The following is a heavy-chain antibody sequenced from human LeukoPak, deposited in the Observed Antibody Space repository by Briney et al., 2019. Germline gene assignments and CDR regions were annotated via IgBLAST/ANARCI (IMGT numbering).Heavy chain of an antibody. V-gene: IGHV3-15*01. CDR1: GFTFSNAW. CDR2: IKSKTDGGTT. D-gene: IGHD3-22*01. Sequence: GGSLRLSCAASGFTFSNAWMSWVRQAPGKGLEWVGRIKSKTDGGTTDYAAPVKGRFTISRDDSKNTLYLQMNSLKTEDTAVYYCTTSGWREDTTMIDYAFDIWGQGTMVTVSS. CDR3: TTSGWREDTTMIDYAFDI. J-gene: IGHJ3*02.